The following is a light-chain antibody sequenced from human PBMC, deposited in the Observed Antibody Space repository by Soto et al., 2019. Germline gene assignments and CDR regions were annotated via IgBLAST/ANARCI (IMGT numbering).Light chain of an antibody. CDR2: GAS. V-gene: IGKV3-20*01. CDR3: QQYGSSGT. CDR1: QSVSNNY. J-gene: IGKJ1*01. Sequence: VLTQYTGTLSLSPGERSTLSCIASQSVSNNYLAWYQQKPGQAPRLLIYGASNRATGIPDRFSGSGSGTDFTLTISRLEPEDFAVYYCQQYGSSGTFGQGTKVDIK.